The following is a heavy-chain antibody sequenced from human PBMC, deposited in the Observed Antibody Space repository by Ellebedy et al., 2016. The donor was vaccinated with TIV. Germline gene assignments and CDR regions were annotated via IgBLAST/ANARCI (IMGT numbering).Heavy chain of an antibody. D-gene: IGHD3-22*01. Sequence: SETLSLXXTVSGGSISSGSYYWSWIRQPAGKGLEWIGRIYTSGSTNYNPSLKSRVTMSVDTSKNQFSLKLSSVTAADTAVYYCASTDRRVSSGYYFDYWGQGTLVTVSS. CDR3: ASTDRRVSSGYYFDY. V-gene: IGHV4-61*02. J-gene: IGHJ4*02. CDR2: IYTSGST. CDR1: GGSISSGSYY.